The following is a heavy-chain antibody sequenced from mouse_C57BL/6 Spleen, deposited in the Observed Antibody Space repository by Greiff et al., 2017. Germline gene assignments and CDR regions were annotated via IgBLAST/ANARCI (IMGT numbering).Heavy chain of an antibody. CDR1: GYTFTDYY. V-gene: IGHV1-19*01. J-gene: IGHJ1*03. CDR3: ARGGTTVGLDWYFDV. CDR2: INPYNGGT. D-gene: IGHD1-1*01. Sequence: EVQLQQSGPVLVKPGASVKMSCKASGYTFTDYYMNWVKQSHGKSLEWIGVINPYNGGTSYNQKFKGKATLTVDQSSSAAYKELNSLTSEDSAVDYCARGGTTVGLDWYFDVWGTGTTVTVSS.